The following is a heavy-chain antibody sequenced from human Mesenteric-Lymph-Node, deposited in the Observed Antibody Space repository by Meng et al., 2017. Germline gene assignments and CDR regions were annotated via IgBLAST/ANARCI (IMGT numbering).Heavy chain of an antibody. D-gene: IGHD2-15*01. CDR3: ARAGVYCIGAGCYSGVVNGLDV. CDR1: GDSISSSTYY. J-gene: IGHJ3*01. Sequence: SETLSLTCTVSGDSISSSTYYWNWIRQPAGKGLEWIGRIYPSGATNYNPSLKSRVTMSIDTSKNSFSLKLSSVTAADTAVYYCARAGVYCIGAGCYSGVVNGLDVWGQGTMVTVSS. CDR2: IYPSGAT. V-gene: IGHV4-61*02.